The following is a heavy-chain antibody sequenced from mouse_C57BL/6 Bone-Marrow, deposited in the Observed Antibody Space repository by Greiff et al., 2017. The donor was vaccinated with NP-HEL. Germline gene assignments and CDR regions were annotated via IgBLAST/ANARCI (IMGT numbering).Heavy chain of an antibody. CDR2: IYPRSGNT. CDR1: GYTFTSYG. CDR3: ARKSDYYGSSYDYFDY. J-gene: IGHJ2*01. D-gene: IGHD1-1*01. Sequence: VQLQQSGAELARPGASVKLSCKASGYTFTSYGISWVKQRTGQGLEWIGEIYPRSGNTYYNEKFKGKATLTADKSSSTAYMELRSLTSEDSAVYFCARKSDYYGSSYDYFDYWGQGTTLTVSS. V-gene: IGHV1-81*01.